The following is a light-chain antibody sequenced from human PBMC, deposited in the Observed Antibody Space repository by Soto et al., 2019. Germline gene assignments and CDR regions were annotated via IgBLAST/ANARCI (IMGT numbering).Light chain of an antibody. V-gene: IGKV1-9*01. Sequence: DIQLTQSPSFLSASVGDRVTITCRASQGINSYLAWYQQKPGKAPKLLMYDASTLQRGVPSRFSGSGSGTEFTLAISSLQPEDFATYYCQQFNDYPITFGQWTRLEIK. J-gene: IGKJ5*01. CDR2: DAS. CDR3: QQFNDYPIT. CDR1: QGINSY.